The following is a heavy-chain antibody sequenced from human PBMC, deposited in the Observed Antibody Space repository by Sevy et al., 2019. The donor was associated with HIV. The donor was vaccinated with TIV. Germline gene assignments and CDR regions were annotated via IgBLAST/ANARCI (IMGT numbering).Heavy chain of an antibody. V-gene: IGHV4-30-4*01. Sequence: SETLSLTCTVSGGSISSGNYYWHWIRQPPGKGLEWIGYISYTGDTYYNPSLNSPVTISVDTSNNQFSLRLTSVTAADTAVYYCARDDTEYTSSSVWFDPWGQGTLVTVSS. CDR2: ISYTGDT. CDR1: GGSISSGNYY. CDR3: ARDDTEYTSSSVWFDP. J-gene: IGHJ5*02. D-gene: IGHD6-6*01.